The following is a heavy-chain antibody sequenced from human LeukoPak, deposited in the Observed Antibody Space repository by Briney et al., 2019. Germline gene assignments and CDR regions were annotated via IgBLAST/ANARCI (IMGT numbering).Heavy chain of an antibody. CDR3: ARDREQWHPFDY. J-gene: IGHJ4*02. D-gene: IGHD6-19*01. Sequence: PGGSLRVSCAASGFTFSSYSMNWVRQAPGKGLEWVSSISSSSSYIYYADSVKGRFTISRDNAKNSLYLQMNSLRAEDTAVYYCARDREQWHPFDYWGQGTLVTVSS. CDR2: ISSSSSYI. CDR1: GFTFSSYS. V-gene: IGHV3-21*01.